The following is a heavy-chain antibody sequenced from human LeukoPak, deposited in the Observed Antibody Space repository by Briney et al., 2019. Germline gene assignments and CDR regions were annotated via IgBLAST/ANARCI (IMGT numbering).Heavy chain of an antibody. Sequence: PGESLKISCKASGYTFTTYWIGWVRQMPGKGLEWMGIIYPDDSDTTYGPSFQGQVTMSADKSINTAYLQWTSLKASDTAMYYCARHSGSYYIEYYFDYWGQGTLVTVSS. D-gene: IGHD1-26*01. CDR3: ARHSGSYYIEYYFDY. CDR1: GYTFTTYW. J-gene: IGHJ4*02. V-gene: IGHV5-51*01. CDR2: IYPDDSDT.